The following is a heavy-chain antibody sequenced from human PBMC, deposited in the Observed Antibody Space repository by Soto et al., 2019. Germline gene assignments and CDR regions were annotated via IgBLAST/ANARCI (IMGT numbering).Heavy chain of an antibody. V-gene: IGHV3-23*01. CDR1: GFPLSTYG. CDR3: ARIRGYWYGLDV. Sequence: EVQLLESWGGLVQPGGSLRLSCAASGFPLSTYGMTWVRQAPGKGLEWVSAITGTGGNTYYVDSVKGRFTSSRDNSKNMLYLQMNSLRVEDTAVYYCARIRGYWYGLDVWGQGTTVTVSS. J-gene: IGHJ6*02. CDR2: ITGTGGNT.